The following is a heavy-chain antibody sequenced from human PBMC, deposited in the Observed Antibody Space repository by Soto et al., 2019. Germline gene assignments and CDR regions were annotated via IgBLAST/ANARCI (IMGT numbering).Heavy chain of an antibody. CDR1: GGSISSYY. D-gene: IGHD3-10*01. CDR2: IYYSGST. Sequence: PSETLSLTCTVSGGSISSYYWSWIRQPPGKGLEWIGYIYYSGSTNYNPSLKSRVTISVDTSKNQFSLKLSSVTAADTAVYYCARGLSYGSGSYFHYWGQGTLVTVSS. CDR3: ARGLSYGSGSYFHY. V-gene: IGHV4-59*12. J-gene: IGHJ4*02.